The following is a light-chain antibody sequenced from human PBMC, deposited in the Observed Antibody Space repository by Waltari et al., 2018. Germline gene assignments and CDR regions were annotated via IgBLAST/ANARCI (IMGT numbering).Light chain of an antibody. Sequence: IVMTQTPLSLSLTPGQSASISCKSSQSLLHTDGKTYLHWYLQKPGQPPQLLMYEVSRRFIGVPERFSGSGSGTDFTLTIRRVEADDVGIYYCMQGIHLISFGQGTRLEIK. V-gene: IGKV2-29*02. CDR1: QSLLHTDGKTY. CDR3: MQGIHLIS. J-gene: IGKJ5*01. CDR2: EVS.